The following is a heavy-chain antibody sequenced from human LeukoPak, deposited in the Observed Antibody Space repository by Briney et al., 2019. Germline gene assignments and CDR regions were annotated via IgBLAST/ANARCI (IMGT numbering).Heavy chain of an antibody. J-gene: IGHJ5*02. CDR3: VRTQMVVRVNWFDP. CDR2: INHSGST. D-gene: IGHD2/OR15-2a*01. Sequence: SETLSLTCAVYGGSFSGDYWSWIRQPPGKGLEWIGEINHSGSTNYNLSLKSRVTIPLDTSKNQFSLKVNSVTAADTAVYYCVRTQMVVRVNWFDPWGQGTLVTVSS. V-gene: IGHV4-34*01. CDR1: GGSFSGDY.